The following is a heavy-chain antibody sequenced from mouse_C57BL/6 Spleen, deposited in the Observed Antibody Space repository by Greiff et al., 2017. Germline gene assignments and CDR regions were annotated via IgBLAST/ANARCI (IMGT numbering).Heavy chain of an antibody. V-gene: IGHV1-80*01. CDR2: IYPGDGDT. D-gene: IGHD2-2*01. CDR1: GYAFSSYW. Sequence: QVQLQQSGAELVKPGASVKISCKASGYAFSSYWMNWVKQRPGKGLEWIGQIYPGDGDTNYNGKFKGKATLTADKSSSTAYMQLSSLTSEDSAVYFCARSGYDVNYYAMDYWGQGTSFTVSS. CDR3: ARSGYDVNYYAMDY. J-gene: IGHJ4*01.